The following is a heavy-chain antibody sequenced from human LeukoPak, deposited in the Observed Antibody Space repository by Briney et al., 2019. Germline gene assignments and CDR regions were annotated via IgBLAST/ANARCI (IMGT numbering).Heavy chain of an antibody. D-gene: IGHD2-15*01. CDR1: GGSISSYC. Sequence: SETLSLTCTVSGGSISSYCWSWIRQPPGKGLEWIGYIYYSGSTNYNPSLKSRVTISVDTSKNQFSLKLSSVTAADTAVYYCARGGPEGVDFDYWGQGTLVTVSS. CDR2: IYYSGST. J-gene: IGHJ4*02. V-gene: IGHV4-59*01. CDR3: ARGGPEGVDFDY.